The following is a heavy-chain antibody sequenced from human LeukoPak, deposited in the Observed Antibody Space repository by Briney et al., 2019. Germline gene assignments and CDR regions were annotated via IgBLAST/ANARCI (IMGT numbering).Heavy chain of an antibody. CDR1: GDSICSYY. J-gene: IGHJ2*01. Sequence: SETLSLTCTVSGDSICSYYWSWLRQPPGKGLEWIGYIYYSGSTNYNPSLKSRVTISVDTSKNQFSLKLSSVTAADTAVYYCARSFSWYFDLWGRGTLVTVSS. CDR3: ARSFSWYFDL. V-gene: IGHV4-59*01. CDR2: IYYSGST.